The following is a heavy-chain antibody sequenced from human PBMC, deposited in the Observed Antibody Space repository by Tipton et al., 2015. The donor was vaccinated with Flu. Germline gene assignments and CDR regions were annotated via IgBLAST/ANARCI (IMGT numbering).Heavy chain of an antibody. CDR3: ARSFKPSEYYYYGMDV. V-gene: IGHV5-51*01. CDR2: IFPGDSES. Sequence: QLVQSGAEVKKPGESLKISCKGFGYSFTDYWIGWVRQMPGKGLELMGIIFPGDSESRYSPSAQDQVTISADRSISTAYLQWGSLKASDPAMYYCARSFKPSEYYYYGMDVWGQGTTVTVSS. J-gene: IGHJ6*02. CDR1: GYSFTDYW. D-gene: IGHD6-6*01.